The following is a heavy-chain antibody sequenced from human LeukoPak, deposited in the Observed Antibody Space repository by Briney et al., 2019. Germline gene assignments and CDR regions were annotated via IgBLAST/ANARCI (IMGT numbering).Heavy chain of an antibody. CDR1: GFTFTRSA. V-gene: IGHV1-58*02. CDR2: IVVDSGNT. J-gene: IGHJ3*02. CDR3: AAADYYDSSGYYPYAFHI. D-gene: IGHD3-22*01. Sequence: GASVKVSCKASGFTFTRSAMQWVRQARGQRLEWIGWIVVDSGNTNYAQTFQERVTITRDMSTSTAYMELSSLRSEDTAVYYCAAADYYDSSGYYPYAFHIWGQGTMVTVSS.